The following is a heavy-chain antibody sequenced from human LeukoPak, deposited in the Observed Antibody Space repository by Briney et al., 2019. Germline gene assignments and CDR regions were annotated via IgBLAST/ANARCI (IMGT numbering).Heavy chain of an antibody. Sequence: SETPFLICTRSGGSISSYYWSWIRQPAGKGLEWIGRIYTSGSTIYTPSLKSRVTMSVDTSKNQFSLKLSSVTAADTAVYYCARESSAAISARGLFDYWGQGTLVTVSS. V-gene: IGHV4-4*07. CDR2: IYTSGST. D-gene: IGHD2-2*02. CDR3: ARESSAAISARGLFDY. J-gene: IGHJ4*02. CDR1: GGSISSYY.